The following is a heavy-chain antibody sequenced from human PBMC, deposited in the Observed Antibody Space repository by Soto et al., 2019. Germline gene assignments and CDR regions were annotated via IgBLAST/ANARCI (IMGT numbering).Heavy chain of an antibody. CDR2: IYGGGNDP. D-gene: IGHD2-2*03. CDR1: GFTFSDFA. V-gene: IGHV3-23*01. CDR3: AKMEGMDPWAYSFDY. J-gene: IGHJ4*02. Sequence: EVQVLECGGGLVQPGGSLRLSCAATGFTFSDFAMSWVRQAPGKGLEWVSRIYGGGNDPHYADSVKGRVTISRDNSKNTWYLQMNSLRAEATAVYYCAKMEGMDPWAYSFDYWGQGTLVTVSS.